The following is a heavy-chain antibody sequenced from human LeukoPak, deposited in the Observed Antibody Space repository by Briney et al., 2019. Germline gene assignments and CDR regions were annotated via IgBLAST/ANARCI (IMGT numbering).Heavy chain of an antibody. D-gene: IGHD2-2*01. V-gene: IGHV3-23*01. Sequence: PAGSLTLSCAAAAFTFSSNAMSWVRQAPGKGLEWVSAISGRVGSTYYADSVKGRFTISRDNSTNTLYLQMDSLRAEDTAVYYCAKDIVVLPAANGEYNWFDPWGQGTMVTVSS. CDR2: ISGRVGST. CDR1: AFTFSSNA. J-gene: IGHJ5*02. CDR3: AKDIVVLPAANGEYNWFDP.